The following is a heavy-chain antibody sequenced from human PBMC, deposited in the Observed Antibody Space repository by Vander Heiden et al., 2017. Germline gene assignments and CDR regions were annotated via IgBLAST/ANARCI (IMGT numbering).Heavy chain of an antibody. CDR2: VHYTGNA. V-gene: IGHV4-59*01. CDR1: GDSISTYY. CDR3: ARGPLDSGYTYFDS. Sequence: QVQLQGSGPGLVKPSETLYITCTVSGDSISTYYWSWIRQSPGKGLEWIGYVHYTGNANYHSSLKSRVTISVDTSKNQFSLRVNSVTAADTAVYYCARGPLDSGYTYFDSWGQGPLVTVSS. J-gene: IGHJ4*02. D-gene: IGHD6-25*01.